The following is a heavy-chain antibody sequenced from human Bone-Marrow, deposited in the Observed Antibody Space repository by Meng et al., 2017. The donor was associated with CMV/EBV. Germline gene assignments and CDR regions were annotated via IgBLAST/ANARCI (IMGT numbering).Heavy chain of an antibody. D-gene: IGHD3-10*01. J-gene: IGHJ4*02. CDR1: GGPISSGGYY. CDR3: SRHKGFESGFDL. CDR2: IYYSGST. V-gene: IGHV4-31*03. Sequence: SETLSLTCTVPGGPISSGGYYWSWIRQHPGKGLEWIGYIYYSGSTYYNPSLKSRVTISVDTTKNQFTLMMSSMTAPDTAVNYSSRHKGFESGFDLWGRGTLVTVSS.